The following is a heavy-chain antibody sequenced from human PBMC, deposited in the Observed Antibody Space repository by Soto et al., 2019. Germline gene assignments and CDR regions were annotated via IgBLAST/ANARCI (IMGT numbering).Heavy chain of an antibody. V-gene: IGHV1-46*03. CDR2: INPSGGST. D-gene: IGHD3-9*01. Sequence: ASVKVSCKASGYTFTSYYMHWVRQAPGQGLEWMGIINPSGGSTSYAQKFQGRVTMTRDTSTSTVYMELSSLRSEDTAVYYCARDLVSRYYDILTGYHSPFDYWGQGTSVTGSS. CDR1: GYTFTSYY. CDR3: ARDLVSRYYDILTGYHSPFDY. J-gene: IGHJ4*02.